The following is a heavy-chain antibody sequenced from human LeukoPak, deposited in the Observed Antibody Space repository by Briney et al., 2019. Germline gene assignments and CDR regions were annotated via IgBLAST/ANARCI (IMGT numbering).Heavy chain of an antibody. Sequence: KPSETLSLTCTVSGYSISSGYYWGWLRQPPGKGLEWIGSIYHSGSTYYNPSLKSRVTISVDTSKNQFSLKLSSVTAADTAVYYCARDLIGSGADDAFDIWGQGTMVTVSS. D-gene: IGHD3-10*01. CDR3: ARDLIGSGADDAFDI. V-gene: IGHV4-38-2*02. CDR1: GYSISSGYY. CDR2: IYHSGST. J-gene: IGHJ3*02.